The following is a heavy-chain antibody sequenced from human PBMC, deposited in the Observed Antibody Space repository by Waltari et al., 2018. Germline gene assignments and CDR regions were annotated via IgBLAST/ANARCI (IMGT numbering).Heavy chain of an antibody. D-gene: IGHD6-13*01. V-gene: IGHV4-34*12. CDR1: GGSFNNYY. CDR3: AREGIAATGTPANYDH. CDR2: IFHRGGT. Sequence: QVELQQWGAGLLKPSETLSLTCGIYGGSFNNYYWSGIRQPPGKGLEWIGEIFHRGGTNYNPSLKSRFTISVDMSKNQFSLNLTSVTAADTAVYYCAREGIAATGTPANYDHWGQGTLVTVSS. J-gene: IGHJ4*02.